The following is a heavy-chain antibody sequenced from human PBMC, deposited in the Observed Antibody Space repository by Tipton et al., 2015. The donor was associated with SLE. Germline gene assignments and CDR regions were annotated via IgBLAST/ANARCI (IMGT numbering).Heavy chain of an antibody. CDR3: AKDTACYHDSSAQDY. V-gene: IGHV3-23*01. CDR1: GFTFSSYA. Sequence: SLRLSCAASGFTFSSYAMSWVRQAPGKGLDWVSAISGSGGSTYYADSVKGRFTISRDNSKHTLYLQMNSLRAEDTAVYYCAKDTACYHDSSAQDYWGQGTLVTVSS. J-gene: IGHJ4*02. CDR2: ISGSGGST. D-gene: IGHD3-22*01.